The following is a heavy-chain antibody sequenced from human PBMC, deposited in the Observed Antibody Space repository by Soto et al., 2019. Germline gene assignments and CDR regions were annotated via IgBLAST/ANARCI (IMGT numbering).Heavy chain of an antibody. Sequence: QVQLVESGGGVVQPGRSLRLSCAASGFTFSSYAMHWVRQAPGKGLEWVAVMSYDGSNKYYADSVKGRFTISRDNSKNTLYLQMNSLRAEDTALYYCARDKSPYSRGWHNRHFGYWGQGTLVTVSS. D-gene: IGHD6-19*01. CDR2: MSYDGSNK. J-gene: IGHJ4*02. V-gene: IGHV3-30-3*01. CDR3: ARDKSPYSRGWHNRHFGY. CDR1: GFTFSSYA.